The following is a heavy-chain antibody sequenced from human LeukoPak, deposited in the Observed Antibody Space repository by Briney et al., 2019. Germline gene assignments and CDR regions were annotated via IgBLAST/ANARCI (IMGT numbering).Heavy chain of an antibody. J-gene: IGHJ4*02. V-gene: IGHV3-7*01. CDR3: ANLWEMGY. D-gene: IGHD5-24*01. Sequence: GGSLRLSCAASGFSFSDYWMSWVRQAPGKGLEWVANVKPDGSEKYYVDSVKGRFTISRDNARNSLYLQMNSLRAEDTAVYYCANLWEMGYWGQGTLVTVSS. CDR1: GFSFSDYW. CDR2: VKPDGSEK.